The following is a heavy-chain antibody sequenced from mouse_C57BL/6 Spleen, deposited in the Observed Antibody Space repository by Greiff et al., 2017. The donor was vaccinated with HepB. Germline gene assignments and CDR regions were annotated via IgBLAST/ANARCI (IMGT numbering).Heavy chain of an antibody. D-gene: IGHD2-1*01. J-gene: IGHJ3*01. Sequence: QVQLKQPGAELVKPGASVKMSCKASGYTFTSYWITWVKQRPGQGLEWIGDIYPGSGSTNYNEKFKSKATLTVDTSSSTAYMQLSSLTSEDSAVYYCARPSVIYYGNYGWFAYWGQGTLVTVSA. V-gene: IGHV1-55*01. CDR2: IYPGSGST. CDR1: GYTFTSYW. CDR3: ARPSVIYYGNYGWFAY.